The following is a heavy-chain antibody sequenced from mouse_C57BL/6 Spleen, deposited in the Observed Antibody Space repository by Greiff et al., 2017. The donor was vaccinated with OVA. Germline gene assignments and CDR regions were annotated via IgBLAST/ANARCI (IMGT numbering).Heavy chain of an antibody. D-gene: IGHD4-1*01. J-gene: IGHJ3*01. V-gene: IGHV2-2*01. CDR2: IWSGGST. Sequence: QVQLKESGPGLVQPSQSLSITCTVSGFSLTSYGVHWVRQSPGKGLEWLGVIWSGGSTDYNAAVISRLSISKDNSKSQVFFKMNSLQADDTAIYYCARKEDWDWFAYWGQGTLVTVSA. CDR3: ARKEDWDWFAY. CDR1: GFSLTSYG.